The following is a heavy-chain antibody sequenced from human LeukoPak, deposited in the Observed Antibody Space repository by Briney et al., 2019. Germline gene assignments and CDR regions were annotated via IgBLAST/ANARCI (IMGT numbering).Heavy chain of an antibody. D-gene: IGHD3-22*01. V-gene: IGHV3-11*06. Sequence: PGGSLRLSCAASGFTFSDCYMTWIRQAPGKGLEWLSYISGSSSNTNYADSVQGRFIISRDNAKNSLYLQMNSLRAEDTAVYYCARVNPINSGFYAYWGQGTLVTVSS. CDR3: ARVNPINSGFYAY. J-gene: IGHJ4*02. CDR2: ISGSSSNT. CDR1: GFTFSDCY.